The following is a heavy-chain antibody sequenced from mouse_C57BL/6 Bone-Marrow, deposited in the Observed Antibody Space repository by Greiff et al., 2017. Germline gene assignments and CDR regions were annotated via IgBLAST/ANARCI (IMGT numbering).Heavy chain of an antibody. Sequence: QVQLQQPGAELVMPGASVKLSCKASGYTFTSYWMHWVKQRPGQGLEWIGEIDPSDSYTNYNQKFKGKSTLTVDKSSSTAYMQLSSLTSEDSAVYYGARYSLGYFDVWGTGTTVTVSS. CDR1: GYTFTSYW. CDR2: IDPSDSYT. D-gene: IGHD6-2*01. J-gene: IGHJ1*03. V-gene: IGHV1-69*01. CDR3: ARYSLGYFDV.